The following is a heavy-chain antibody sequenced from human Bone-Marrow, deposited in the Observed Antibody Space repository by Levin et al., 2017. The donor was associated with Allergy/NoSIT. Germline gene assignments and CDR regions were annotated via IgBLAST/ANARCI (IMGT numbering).Heavy chain of an antibody. CDR3: ARPDCSGTSCYYFFDS. CDR2: ISRSSSTI. V-gene: IGHV3-48*02. D-gene: IGHD2-2*01. J-gene: IGHJ4*02. Sequence: GGSLRLSCAASGFTFSRYSMNWVRQAPGRGLEWVSYISRSSSTISYADSVKGRFTISRDNAKNSLYLQMNSLRDEEPAVYYCARPDCSGTSCYYFFDSWGQGTLVTVSS. CDR1: GFTFSRYS.